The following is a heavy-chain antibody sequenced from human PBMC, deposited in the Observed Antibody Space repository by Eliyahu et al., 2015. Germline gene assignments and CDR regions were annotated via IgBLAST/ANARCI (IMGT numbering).Heavy chain of an antibody. V-gene: IGHV4-59*01. Sequence: QVQLQESGPGLVKPSETLSLTCTVXGGSISSYYWSWIRQPPGKGLEWVGDIYFSGGTHHNPSLKSRVTISVDTSKNQFSLKLSSVTAADTAVYYCARATPRFRAFDIWGQGTMVTVSS. CDR2: IYFSGGT. CDR3: ARATPRFRAFDI. CDR1: GGSISSYY. D-gene: IGHD3-3*01. J-gene: IGHJ3*02.